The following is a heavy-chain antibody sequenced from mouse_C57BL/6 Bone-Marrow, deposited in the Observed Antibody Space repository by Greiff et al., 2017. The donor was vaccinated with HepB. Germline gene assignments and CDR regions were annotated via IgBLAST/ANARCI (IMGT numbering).Heavy chain of an antibody. V-gene: IGHV1-72*01. J-gene: IGHJ3*01. CDR3: ARERGIYYDYDAGFAY. Sequence: QVQLQQPGAELVKPGASVKLSCKASGYTFTSYWMHWVKQRPGRGLEWIGRIDPNSGGTKYNEKFKSKATLTVDKPSSTAYMQLSSLTSEDSAVYDCARERGIYYDYDAGFAYWGQGTLVTVSA. D-gene: IGHD2-4*01. CDR2: IDPNSGGT. CDR1: GYTFTSYW.